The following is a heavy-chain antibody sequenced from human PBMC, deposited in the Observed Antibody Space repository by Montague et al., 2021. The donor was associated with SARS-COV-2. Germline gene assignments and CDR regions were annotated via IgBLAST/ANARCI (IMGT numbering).Heavy chain of an antibody. J-gene: IGHJ3*01. V-gene: IGHV4-59*08. D-gene: IGHD6-19*01. CDR2: VYYNGDT. Sequence: SETLSLTCTVSGGSTASYYWNWIRQSPGKRPEWIGYVYYNGDTKYNPSLQSRVTISIDTSENQFSLRLSSVTAADTAVYFCAKGWGFDPWGQGRLVTVSS. CDR3: AKGWGFDP. CDR1: GGSTASYY.